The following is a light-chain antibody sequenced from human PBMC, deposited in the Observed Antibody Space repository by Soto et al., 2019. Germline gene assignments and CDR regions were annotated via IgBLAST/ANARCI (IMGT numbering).Light chain of an antibody. Sequence: DIQMTQSPSTLSASVGDRVTITCRASQSISSWLAWYQQKPGKAPKLLIYKASSLESGVPSSFSGSGSGTEFTLTISSLQPDDFATYYSQQYNSYRTFGQGTKVEIK. CDR1: QSISSW. V-gene: IGKV1-5*03. CDR3: QQYNSYRT. J-gene: IGKJ1*01. CDR2: KAS.